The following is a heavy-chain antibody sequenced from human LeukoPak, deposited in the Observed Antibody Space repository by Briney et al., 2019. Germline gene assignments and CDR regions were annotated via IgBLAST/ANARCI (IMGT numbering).Heavy chain of an antibody. CDR1: GFTFSDYY. CDR3: AKKNFGPNPFDF. Sequence: GGSLRLSCAASGFTFSDYYMSWIRQAPGKGLEWVSYISSSGSTIYYADSVKGRFTISRDNSKNTLYLQMNSLRVEDTAIYYCAKKNFGPNPFDFWGQGTRVTVSS. V-gene: IGHV3-11*01. D-gene: IGHD1-14*01. CDR2: ISSSGSTI. J-gene: IGHJ4*02.